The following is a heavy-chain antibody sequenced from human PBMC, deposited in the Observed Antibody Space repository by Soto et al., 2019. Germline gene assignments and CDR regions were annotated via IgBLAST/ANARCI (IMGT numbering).Heavy chain of an antibody. Sequence: QVQLVQSGAEVKKPGASVKVSCKASGYTFTSYAMHWVRQAPGQRLEWMGWINAGNGNTKYSQKFQGRVTITRDTSASTAYMELSSLRSEDTAVYYCARDRGGTVDWFDPWGQGTLVTVSS. CDR3: ARDRGGTVDWFDP. CDR2: INAGNGNT. D-gene: IGHD3-10*01. CDR1: GYTFTSYA. J-gene: IGHJ5*02. V-gene: IGHV1-3*01.